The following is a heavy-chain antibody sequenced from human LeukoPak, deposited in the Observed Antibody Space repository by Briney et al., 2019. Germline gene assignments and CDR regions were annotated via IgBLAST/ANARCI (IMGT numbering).Heavy chain of an antibody. D-gene: IGHD3-3*01. J-gene: IGHJ5*02. CDR3: ARSGLYYALRSWFDP. Sequence: GSLRLSCAAAGFTFSSYGMHWVRPAPGKGLEWVAVISHDGSNKYYADSVKGRFTISRDNSKNTLYLQMNSLRAEDTAVYYCARSGLYYALRSWFDPWGQGTLVTVSS. V-gene: IGHV3-30*19. CDR1: GFTFSSYG. CDR2: ISHDGSNK.